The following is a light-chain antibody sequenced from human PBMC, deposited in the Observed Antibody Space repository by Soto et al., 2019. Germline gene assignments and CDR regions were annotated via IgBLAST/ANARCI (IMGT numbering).Light chain of an antibody. J-gene: IGLJ2*01. CDR2: DVT. CDR1: SSDVGGYDY. V-gene: IGLV2-14*03. CDR3: SSYTSTGTLVV. Sequence: QSALTQPASVSGSPGQSITISCTGTSSDVGGYDYVSWYQQHPGKAPKLMIYDVTNRPSGVSNRFSGSKSGNTASLTISGLPAEDETDYYCSSYTSTGTLVVFGGGTKVTVL.